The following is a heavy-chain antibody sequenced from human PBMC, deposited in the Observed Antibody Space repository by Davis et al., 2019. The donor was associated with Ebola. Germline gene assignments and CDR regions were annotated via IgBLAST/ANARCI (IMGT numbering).Heavy chain of an antibody. J-gene: IGHJ1*01. D-gene: IGHD4-23*01. Sequence: GESLKISCAASGFAVSSNYMSWVRQAPGKGLDWVSVIYRGGDTYYADSVKGRFTISRDNSKNTLYLQMNSLGAGDTAVYRCAKGQSGVVPPEYFQHWGQGTLVTVSS. V-gene: IGHV3-53*01. CDR1: GFAVSSNY. CDR3: AKGQSGVVPPEYFQH. CDR2: IYRGGDT.